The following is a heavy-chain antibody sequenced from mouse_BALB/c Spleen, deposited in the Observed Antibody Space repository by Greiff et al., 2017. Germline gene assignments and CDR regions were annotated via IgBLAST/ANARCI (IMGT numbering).Heavy chain of an antibody. J-gene: IGHJ4*01. CDR2: INPRNGGT. D-gene: IGHD2-2*01. CDR3: TAWLRREDYYAMDY. Sequence: QVQLQQPGAELVKPGASVKLSCKASGYTFTSYWMHWVKLRPGQGFEWIGEINPRNGGTNYNEKFKRKATLTVDKSSSTAYMQLSSLTSEDSAVYYCTAWLRREDYYAMDYWGQGTSVTVSS. CDR1: GYTFTSYW. V-gene: IGHV1S16*01.